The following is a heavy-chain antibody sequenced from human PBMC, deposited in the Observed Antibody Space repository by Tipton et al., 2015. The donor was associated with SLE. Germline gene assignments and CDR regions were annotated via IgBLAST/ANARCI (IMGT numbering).Heavy chain of an antibody. Sequence: SLRLSCAASGFNFDDNTMYWVRQVPGKGLEWVSGISWNSGSIDYADSVKGRFTISRDNAKNSLYLQMNSLRAEDTAVYYCARAGIPPYYYYYMDVWGKGTTVTVSS. CDR3: ARAGIPPYYYYYMDV. D-gene: IGHD6-13*01. V-gene: IGHV3-9*01. J-gene: IGHJ6*03. CDR2: ISWNSGSI. CDR1: GFNFDDNT.